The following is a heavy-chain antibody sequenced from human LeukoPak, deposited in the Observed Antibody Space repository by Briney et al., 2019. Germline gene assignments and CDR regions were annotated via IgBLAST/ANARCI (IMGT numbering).Heavy chain of an antibody. J-gene: IGHJ4*02. Sequence: SETLSLTCAVYGGSFSGYYWSWIRQPPGKGLEWIGEINHSGSTNYNPSLKSRVTISVDTSKNQFSLKLSSVTAADTAVYYCARDSSCAFDYWGQGTLVTVSS. D-gene: IGHD6-13*01. CDR1: GGSFSGYY. CDR3: ARDSSCAFDY. V-gene: IGHV4-34*01. CDR2: INHSGST.